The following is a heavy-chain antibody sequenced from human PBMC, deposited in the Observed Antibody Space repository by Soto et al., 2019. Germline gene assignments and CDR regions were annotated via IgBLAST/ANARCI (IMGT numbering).Heavy chain of an antibody. CDR3: AREVVPAYYFDY. V-gene: IGHV3-21*01. J-gene: IGHJ4*02. CDR2: ISSSSSYI. CDR1: GFTFSSYS. D-gene: IGHD2-2*01. Sequence: SLRLSCAASGFTFSSYSMNWVRQAPGKGLEWVSSISSSSSYIYYADSVKGRFTISRDNAKNSLYLQMNSLRAEDTAVYYCAREVVPAYYFDYWGQGTLVTVSS.